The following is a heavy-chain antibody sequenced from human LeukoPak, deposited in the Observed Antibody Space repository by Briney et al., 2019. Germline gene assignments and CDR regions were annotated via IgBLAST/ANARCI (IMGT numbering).Heavy chain of an antibody. Sequence: GGSLRLSCAASGFTFSSYGMHWVRQAPGKGLEWVAVISYDGSTKYYAGSVKGRFTISRDNSKNTLYLQMNSLSAEDTALYYCSLSSTSCPFDYWGQGTLVTVSS. CDR2: ISYDGSTK. J-gene: IGHJ4*02. CDR3: SLSSTSCPFDY. D-gene: IGHD2-2*01. CDR1: GFTFSSYG. V-gene: IGHV3-30*03.